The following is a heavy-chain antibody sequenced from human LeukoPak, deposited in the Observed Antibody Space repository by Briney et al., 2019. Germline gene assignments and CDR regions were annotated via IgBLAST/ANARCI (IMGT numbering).Heavy chain of an antibody. Sequence: ASVKVSCKASGYTFTDYYMHWVRQAPGQGLEWMGWINPNSGGTNYAQKFQGRVTMTRDTSISTAYMELSRLRSDDPAVYYCARDSVSSQYYYDSSGYCVYWGQGTLVTVSS. CDR3: ARDSVSSQYYYDSSGYCVY. V-gene: IGHV1-2*02. CDR1: GYTFTDYY. D-gene: IGHD3-22*01. CDR2: INPNSGGT. J-gene: IGHJ4*02.